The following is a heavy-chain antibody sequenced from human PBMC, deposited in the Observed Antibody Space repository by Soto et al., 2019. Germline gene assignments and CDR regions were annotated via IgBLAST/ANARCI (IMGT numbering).Heavy chain of an antibody. V-gene: IGHV3-66*01. J-gene: IGHJ4*02. Sequence: EVQLVESGGGLVQPGGFLRLSCAASGFTVSSNYMSWVRQAPGKGLEWVSVIYSGGSTYYADSVKGRFTISRDNSKNTLYLQMNSLTAEDTAVYYCARDQVGYSGYDFVDYWGQGTLVTVSS. CDR2: IYSGGST. CDR3: ARDQVGYSGYDFVDY. D-gene: IGHD5-12*01. CDR1: GFTVSSNY.